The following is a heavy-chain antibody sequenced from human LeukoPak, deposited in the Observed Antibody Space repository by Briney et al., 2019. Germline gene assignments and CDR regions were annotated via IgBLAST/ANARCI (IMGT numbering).Heavy chain of an antibody. CDR2: IRYGGSKK. Sequence: GGSLRLSCAASGFTFSSYGMHWVRQAPGKGLEWVGFIRYGGSKKYYADSVKGRFTISRDNSKNTLYLQMNSLRGEDTAVYYCAKDRSYEYYDILTGYNHFDYWGQGTLVTVSS. D-gene: IGHD3-9*01. CDR3: AKDRSYEYYDILTGYNHFDY. J-gene: IGHJ4*02. V-gene: IGHV3-30*02. CDR1: GFTFSSYG.